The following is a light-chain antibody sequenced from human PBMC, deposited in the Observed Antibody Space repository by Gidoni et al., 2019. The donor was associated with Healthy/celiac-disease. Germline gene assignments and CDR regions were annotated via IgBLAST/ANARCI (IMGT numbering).Light chain of an antibody. Sequence: QSVLTQPPSASGTPGQRVTISCSGSSSNIGSNYVYWYQQLPGTAPKLPIYRNNQRPSGVPDRFSGSKSGTSASLAISGLRSEDEADYYCAAWDDSLINVVFGGGTKLTVL. CDR2: RNN. CDR1: SSNIGSNY. J-gene: IGLJ2*01. CDR3: AAWDDSLINVV. V-gene: IGLV1-47*01.